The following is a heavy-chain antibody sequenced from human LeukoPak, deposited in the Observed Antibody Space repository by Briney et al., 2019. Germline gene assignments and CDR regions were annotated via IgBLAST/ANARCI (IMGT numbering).Heavy chain of an antibody. Sequence: IPSQTLSLTCTVSGGSISSGSYYWSWIRQPAGKGLEWIGRIYTSGSTNYNPSLKSRVTISVDTSKNQFSLKLSSVTAADTAVYYCARVYSSGWYVDYWGQGTLVTVCS. D-gene: IGHD6-19*01. V-gene: IGHV4-61*02. CDR3: ARVYSSGWYVDY. CDR1: GGSISSGSYY. J-gene: IGHJ4*02. CDR2: IYTSGST.